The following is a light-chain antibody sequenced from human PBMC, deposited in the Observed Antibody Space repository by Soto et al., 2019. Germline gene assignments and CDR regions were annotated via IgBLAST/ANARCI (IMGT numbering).Light chain of an antibody. CDR1: QSISSNR. J-gene: IGKJ3*01. V-gene: IGKV3-20*01. CDR3: QQYDRSPIT. Sequence: EIVLTQSPGTLSLSPGERATLYCRASQSISSNRFAWFQEKPGQAPSLLIYGVSSRATGIPDRFSGSGSGTDFTLTISRLEPEDFGVNYCQQYDRSPITFGPGTKVDIK. CDR2: GVS.